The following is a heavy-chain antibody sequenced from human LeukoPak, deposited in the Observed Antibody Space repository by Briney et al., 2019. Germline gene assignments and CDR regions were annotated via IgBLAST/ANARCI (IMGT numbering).Heavy chain of an antibody. CDR2: ISGSGGST. V-gene: IGHV3-23*01. CDR1: GFTFSSYA. D-gene: IGHD6-13*01. CDR3: ARVTSSSWWYFDY. Sequence: PGGSLRLSCAASGFTFSSYAMSWVRQAPGKGLEWVSAISGSGGSTYYADSVKGRFTISRDNSKNTLYLQMNSLRAEDTAVYYCARVTSSSWWYFDYWGQGTLVTVSS. J-gene: IGHJ4*02.